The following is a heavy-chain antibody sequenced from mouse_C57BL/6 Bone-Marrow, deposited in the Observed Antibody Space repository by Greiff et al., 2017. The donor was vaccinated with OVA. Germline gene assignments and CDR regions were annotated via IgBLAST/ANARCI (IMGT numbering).Heavy chain of an antibody. V-gene: IGHV1-64*01. CDR2: IHPNSGST. CDR1: GYTFTSYW. CDR3: ARGIYDGYYGYWDVDV. J-gene: IGHJ1*03. D-gene: IGHD2-3*01. Sequence: QVQLQQPGAELVKPGASVKLSCKASGYTFTSYWMHWVKQRPGQGLEWIGMIHPNSGSTNYNEKFKSKATLTVDQSSSTAYMQLSSLTSEDSAVYDCARGIYDGYYGYWDVDVWGTGTTVTVSS.